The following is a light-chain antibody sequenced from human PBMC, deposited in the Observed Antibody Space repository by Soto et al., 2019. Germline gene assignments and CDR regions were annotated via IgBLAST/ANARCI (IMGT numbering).Light chain of an antibody. J-gene: IGKJ1*01. CDR1: QSVNSN. CDR2: GAS. CDR3: QQYNNWPPRT. V-gene: IGKV3-15*01. Sequence: EIVMTQSPATLSVSPGERATLSCRASQSVNSNLAWYQQKPGQAPRLLIYGASTRATGIPARFSGSGSGTEFTLTISSLQSEDLAVYYCQQYNNWPPRTFGQGTKVEIK.